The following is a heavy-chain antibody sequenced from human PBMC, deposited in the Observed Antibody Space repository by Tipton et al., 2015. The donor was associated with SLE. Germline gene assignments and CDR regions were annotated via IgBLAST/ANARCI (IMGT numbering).Heavy chain of an antibody. Sequence: TLSLTCTVSGGSISSSSYYWGWIRQPPGKGLEWIGSIYYSGSTYYNPSLKSRVTISVDTSTTQFFVKLTSVTAADTAVYFCARGDSGSYFRIWGQGTLVTVSS. CDR1: GGSISSSSYY. CDR2: IYYSGST. J-gene: IGHJ4*02. CDR3: ARGDSGSYFRI. D-gene: IGHD1-26*01. V-gene: IGHV4-39*01.